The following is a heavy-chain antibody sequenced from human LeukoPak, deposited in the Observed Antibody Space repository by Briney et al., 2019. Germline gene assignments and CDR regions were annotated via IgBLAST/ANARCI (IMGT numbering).Heavy chain of an antibody. CDR1: GFTFSSYG. J-gene: IGHJ4*02. CDR3: AKDPTDYYDSSGLDY. V-gene: IGHV3-30*02. D-gene: IGHD3-22*01. Sequence: PGGSLRLSCAASGFTFSSYGMHWVRQAPGKGLEWVTFIRYDGSNKYYADSVKGRFTISRDNSKNTLYLQMNSLRAEDMAVYYCAKDPTDYYDSSGLDYWGQGTLVTVSS. CDR2: IRYDGSNK.